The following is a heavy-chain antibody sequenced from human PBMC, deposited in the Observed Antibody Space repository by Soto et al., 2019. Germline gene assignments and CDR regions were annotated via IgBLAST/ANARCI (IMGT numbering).Heavy chain of an antibody. V-gene: IGHV4-31*03. CDR3: ARFSAGVHTEYYFDY. CDR2: IYYSGST. Sequence: SETLSLTCTVSGGSISSGGYYWSWIRQHPGKGLEWIGYIYYSGSTYYNPSLKSRVTISVDTSKNQFSLKLSSVTAADTAVYYCARFSAGVHTEYYFDYWGQGTLVTVSS. D-gene: IGHD1-1*01. J-gene: IGHJ4*02. CDR1: GGSISSGGYY.